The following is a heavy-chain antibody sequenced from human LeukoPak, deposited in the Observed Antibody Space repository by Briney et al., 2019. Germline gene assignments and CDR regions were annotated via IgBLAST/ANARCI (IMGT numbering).Heavy chain of an antibody. D-gene: IGHD1-26*01. Sequence: GGSLRLSCAASGFTVSNNYMRWVRQAPGKGLEWVSLIYSGGSTYYADSVKGRFIISRDNSKNTLYLQMNSLRAEDTAVYYCAKDPGRGVGAPSDAFDIWGQGTMVTVSS. CDR3: AKDPGRGVGAPSDAFDI. V-gene: IGHV3-66*01. CDR1: GFTVSNNY. J-gene: IGHJ3*02. CDR2: IYSGGST.